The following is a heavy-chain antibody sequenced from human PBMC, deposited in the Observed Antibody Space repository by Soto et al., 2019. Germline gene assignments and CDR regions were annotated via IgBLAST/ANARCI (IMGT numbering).Heavy chain of an antibody. CDR3: ARQYCSSTPCYFAY. CDR2: INHSGST. J-gene: IGHJ4*02. CDR1: GVSFSGYY. Sequence: PSETLCLTCALYGVSFSGYYRSWIRQPPGKGLEWIGEINHSGSTNYDPSLKSRVTISVDTSKNHFSLKLSPVTAADTAVYYCARQYCSSTPCYFAYWGEGTLVTVS. V-gene: IGHV4-34*01. D-gene: IGHD2-2*01.